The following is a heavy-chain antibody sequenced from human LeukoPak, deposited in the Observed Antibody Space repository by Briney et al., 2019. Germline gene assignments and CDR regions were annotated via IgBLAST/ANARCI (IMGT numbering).Heavy chain of an antibody. D-gene: IGHD3-3*01. CDR3: AREHKITIFGVVIIRVGGYYFDY. CDR1: GYSISSGYY. Sequence: SETLSLTCTVSGYSISSGYYWGWIRQPPGKGLEWIGSIYHSGSTYYNPSLKSRVTISVDTSKNQFSLKLSSVTAADTAVYYCAREHKITIFGVVIIRVGGYYFDYWGQETLVSVSS. V-gene: IGHV4-38-2*02. J-gene: IGHJ4*02. CDR2: IYHSGST.